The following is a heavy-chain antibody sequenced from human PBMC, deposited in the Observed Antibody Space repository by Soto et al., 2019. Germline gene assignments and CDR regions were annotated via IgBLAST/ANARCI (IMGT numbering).Heavy chain of an antibody. CDR2: IIPIFGTA. Sequence: QVQLVQSGAEVKKPGSSVKVSCKASGGTFSSYAISWVRQAPGQGLEWMGGIIPIFGTANYAQKFQGRVTITSDDSTSTAYMELSSLRSEDTAVYYCARDRGGAYYAAIDYWGQGTLVTVSS. CDR3: ARDRGGAYYAAIDY. CDR1: GGTFSSYA. V-gene: IGHV1-69*01. J-gene: IGHJ4*02. D-gene: IGHD3-10*01.